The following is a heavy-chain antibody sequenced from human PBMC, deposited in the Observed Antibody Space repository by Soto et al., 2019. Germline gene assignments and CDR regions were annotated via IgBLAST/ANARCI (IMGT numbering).Heavy chain of an antibody. D-gene: IGHD3-10*01. J-gene: IGHJ5*02. Sequence: QITLKESGPTLVKPTQTLTLTCTFSGFSLSTSGVGVGWIRQPPGKALEWLALIYWDDDKRYSPSLKSRLTLTKDTSKNQVVLTMTNMYPVDTARYYCAHIVTIVRGAWFATWGQGTLVTVSS. CDR2: IYWDDDK. CDR1: GFSLSTSGVG. CDR3: AHIVTIVRGAWFAT. V-gene: IGHV2-5*02.